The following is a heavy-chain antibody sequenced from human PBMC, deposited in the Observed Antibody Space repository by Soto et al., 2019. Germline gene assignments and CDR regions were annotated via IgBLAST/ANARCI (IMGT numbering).Heavy chain of an antibody. V-gene: IGHV4-4*07. D-gene: IGHD1-1*01. CDR1: GASISGYY. CDR3: VRDGTHLGERNRFDP. Sequence: PSETLSLTCTVSGASISGYYWSWIRKSAGKGLEWIGRIYATGTTDYNPSLKSRVMMSVDTSKKQFSLRLRSVTAADTAVYYCVRDGTHLGERNRFDPWGQGTLVTVSS. J-gene: IGHJ5*02. CDR2: IYATGTT.